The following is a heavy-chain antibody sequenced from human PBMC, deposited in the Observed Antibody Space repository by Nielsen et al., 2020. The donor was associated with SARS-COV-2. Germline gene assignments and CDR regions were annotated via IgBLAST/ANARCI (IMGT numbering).Heavy chain of an antibody. CDR1: GFTFSNSA. D-gene: IGHD2-2*03. V-gene: IGHV3-23*01. Sequence: GGSLRLSCTASGFTFSNSAMSWVRQTSGKGLEWVSSISGSGDRTDYADSVKGRVIISRDNSKNTLHLQMNSLRAEDTALYFCAKDFHGSVADFFGNWGQGTLVTVS. J-gene: IGHJ4*02. CDR3: AKDFHGSVADFFGN. CDR2: ISGSGDRT.